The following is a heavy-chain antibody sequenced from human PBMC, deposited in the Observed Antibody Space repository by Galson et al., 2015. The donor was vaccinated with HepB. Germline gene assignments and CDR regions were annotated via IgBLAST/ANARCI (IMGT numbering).Heavy chain of an antibody. CDR1: GYTFTSYG. V-gene: IGHV1-18*01. D-gene: IGHD5-18*01. CDR2: ISAYNGNT. J-gene: IGHJ6*02. CDR3: ARDERAGDSYGYFDSYYYGMDV. Sequence: SVKVSCKASGYTFTSYGISWVRQAPGQGLEWMGWISAYNGNTNYAQKLQGRVTMTTDTSTSTAYMELRSLRSDDTAVYYCARDERAGDSYGYFDSYYYGMDVWGQGTTVTVSS.